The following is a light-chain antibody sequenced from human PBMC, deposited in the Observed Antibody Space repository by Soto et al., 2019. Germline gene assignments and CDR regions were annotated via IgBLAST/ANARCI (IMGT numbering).Light chain of an antibody. CDR1: QSVSSD. CDR2: GAS. J-gene: IGKJ2*01. V-gene: IGKV3-15*01. CDR3: QQYNNWLMYT. Sequence: EIVMTQSPATLSVSPGERATLSCRASQSVSSDLAWYHQKPGQAPRLLIYGASTRATGIPARFSGSGSGTEFTLTINSLQSEDFAVYYCQQYNNWLMYTFGQGTKLEIK.